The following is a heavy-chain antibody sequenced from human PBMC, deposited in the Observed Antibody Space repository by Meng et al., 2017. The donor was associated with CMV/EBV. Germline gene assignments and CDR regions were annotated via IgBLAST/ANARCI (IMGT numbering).Heavy chain of an antibody. D-gene: IGHD4-17*01. Sequence: GGSLRLSCAASGFTFDDYAMHWVRQAPGKGLEWVSRIISDGSSTNYADSVKGRFTISRDNAKNTLYLQMNSLRAEDTAVYYCARDGQRTTLTPFDYWGQGTLVTVSS. V-gene: IGHV3-74*01. CDR2: IISDGSST. CDR3: ARDGQRTTLTPFDY. J-gene: IGHJ4*02. CDR1: GFTFDDYA.